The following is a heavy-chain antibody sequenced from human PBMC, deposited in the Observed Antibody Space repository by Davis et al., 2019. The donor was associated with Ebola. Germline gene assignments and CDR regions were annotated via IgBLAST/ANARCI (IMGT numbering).Heavy chain of an antibody. Sequence: GESLKISCKGSGYSFTSYWIVWVRQMPGKGLECMGIIFPGDSDTRYSPSFQGQVTISADKSITTAYLQWSSLKASDTAFYYCARGTNGYNPGGYFDSWGQGTLVTVSS. CDR1: GYSFTSYW. D-gene: IGHD5-24*01. CDR3: ARGTNGYNPGGYFDS. J-gene: IGHJ4*02. V-gene: IGHV5-51*01. CDR2: IFPGDSDT.